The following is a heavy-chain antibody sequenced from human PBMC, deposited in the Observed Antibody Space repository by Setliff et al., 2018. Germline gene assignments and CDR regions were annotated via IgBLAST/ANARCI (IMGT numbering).Heavy chain of an antibody. D-gene: IGHD1-26*01. CDR2: ISPHSGDT. Sequence: GASVKVSCKSSGNSFTVFHLHWVRQAPGQGLEWMGWISPHSGDTHYAQKFQSRVRMTRDTSTYAAYLELSDLTSDDTAMYYCARSGSFGMRYWFDYWGQGALVTVSS. CDR3: ARSGSFGMRYWFDY. J-gene: IGHJ4*02. CDR1: GNSFTVFH. V-gene: IGHV1-2*02.